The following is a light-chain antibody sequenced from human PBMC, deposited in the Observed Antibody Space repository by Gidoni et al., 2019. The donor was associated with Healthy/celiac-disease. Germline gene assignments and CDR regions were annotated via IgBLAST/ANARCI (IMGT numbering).Light chain of an antibody. CDR3: QQYGSSPLT. V-gene: IGKV3-20*01. Sequence: IVLTLSIGTRSLSPGERATLSCRASPSVSSSYLAWYQQKPGQAPRLLIYGASSRATGIPERFSGSGSGTDFTLTISRLEPEDIAVYYCQQYGSSPLTFGGGTKVEIK. CDR1: PSVSSSY. CDR2: GAS. J-gene: IGKJ4*01.